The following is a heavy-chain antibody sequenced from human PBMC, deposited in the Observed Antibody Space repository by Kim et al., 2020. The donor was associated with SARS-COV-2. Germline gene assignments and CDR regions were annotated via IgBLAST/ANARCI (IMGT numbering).Heavy chain of an antibody. V-gene: IGHV3-30*18. CDR1: GFTFSSYG. CDR3: AKEAGLDYYVSICYCMDV. D-gene: IGHD3-22*01. CDR2: ITNDGSSK. J-gene: IGHJ6*03. Sequence: GGSLRLSCAASGFTFSSYGMHWVRQAPGKGLEWVAVITNDGSSKYYADSVKGRFTISRDNSKTTLYLQMNSLRAEDTAAYYCAKEAGLDYYVSICYCMDV.